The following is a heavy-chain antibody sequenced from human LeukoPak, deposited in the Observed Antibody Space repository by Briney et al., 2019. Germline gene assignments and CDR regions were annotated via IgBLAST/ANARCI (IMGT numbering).Heavy chain of an antibody. D-gene: IGHD3-10*01. V-gene: IGHV4-59*12. CDR1: GGSISNYY. CDR2: IYYSGTT. CDR3: ARERRRGIDYYGSGSYYIGLYYYGMDV. J-gene: IGHJ6*02. Sequence: PSETLSLTCTVFGGSISNYYWSWIRQPPGKGLEWIGYIYYSGTTNYNPSLQSRVTISVDTSKKQFSLKLSSVTAADTAVYYCARERRRGIDYYGSGSYYIGLYYYGMDVWGQGTTVTVSS.